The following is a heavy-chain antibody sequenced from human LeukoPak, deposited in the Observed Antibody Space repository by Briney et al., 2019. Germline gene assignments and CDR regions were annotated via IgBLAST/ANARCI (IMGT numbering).Heavy chain of an antibody. CDR3: AREWYGSGTHNAEYFQH. D-gene: IGHD3-10*01. CDR1: GFTFSSNA. CDR2: IYSGGST. V-gene: IGHV3-53*01. Sequence: GGSLRLSCSASGFTFSSNAMHWVRQAPGKGLEWVSVIYSGGSTYYADSVKGRFTISRDNSKNTLYLQMNSLRAEDTAVYYCAREWYGSGTHNAEYFQHWGQGTLVTVSS. J-gene: IGHJ1*01.